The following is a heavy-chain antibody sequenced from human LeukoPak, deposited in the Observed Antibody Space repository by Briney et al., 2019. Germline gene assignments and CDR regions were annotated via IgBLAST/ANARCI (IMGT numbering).Heavy chain of an antibody. J-gene: IGHJ6*02. D-gene: IGHD6-19*01. Sequence: ALVTVSCKASGYTFTSYAMNWVRQAPGQGLEWMGWINTNTGNPTYAQGFTGRFVFSLDTSVSTAYLQISSLKAEDTAVYYCASPGGKHSSGKYYYYYGMDVWGQGTTVTVSS. CDR2: INTNTGNP. CDR1: GYTFTSYA. V-gene: IGHV7-4-1*02. CDR3: ASPGGKHSSGKYYYYYGMDV.